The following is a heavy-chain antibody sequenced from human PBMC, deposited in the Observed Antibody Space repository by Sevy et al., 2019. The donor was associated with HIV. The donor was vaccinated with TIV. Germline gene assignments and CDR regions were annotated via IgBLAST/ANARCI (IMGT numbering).Heavy chain of an antibody. V-gene: IGHV3-7*01. CDR2: IKQGGSVR. CDR1: GFAMSSYW. Sequence: GGSLRLSCAASGFAMSSYWVTWVRQVPGKGLEWVANIKQGGSVRTYLDSVRGRFTISRDNAKNSVYLEMNSLRAEDTAVYYCAREVVGSRSKWGQGTLVTVSS. J-gene: IGHJ4*02. CDR3: AREVVGSRSK. D-gene: IGHD2-15*01.